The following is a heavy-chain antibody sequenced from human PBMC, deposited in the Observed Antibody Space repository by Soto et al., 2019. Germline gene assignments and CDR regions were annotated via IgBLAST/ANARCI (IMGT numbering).Heavy chain of an antibody. CDR1: GFSFSRYA. CDR2: ISYDGSNK. D-gene: IGHD1-26*01. J-gene: IGHJ4*02. Sequence: PGGSLRLSCAASGFSFSRYAMHWVRQAPGKGLEWVAIISYDGSNKYNADSVKGRFTISRDNSRNTLYLQMNSLRAEDTAVYYCARSLLPLYYFDSWGQGTLVTVSS. V-gene: IGHV3-30-3*01. CDR3: ARSLLPLYYFDS.